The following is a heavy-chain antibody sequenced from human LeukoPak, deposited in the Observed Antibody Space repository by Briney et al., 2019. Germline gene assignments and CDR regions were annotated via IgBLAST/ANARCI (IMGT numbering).Heavy chain of an antibody. CDR2: ISAGNGNT. V-gene: IGHV1-3*01. J-gene: IGHJ4*02. D-gene: IGHD3-10*01. CDR1: GYTFTSYT. Sequence: ASVTVSCRASGYTFTSYTIHWVRQAPGQRLEWMGWISAGNGNTKYSQKFQDRVTLTRDTSANTAYMELSSLTSEDTAVYYCARDYGSGTNDFWGQGTLVTVSS. CDR3: ARDYGSGTNDF.